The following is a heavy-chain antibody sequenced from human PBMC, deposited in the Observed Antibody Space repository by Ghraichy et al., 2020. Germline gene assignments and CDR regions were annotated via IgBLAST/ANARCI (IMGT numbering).Heavy chain of an antibody. CDR2: IKQDGSEK. J-gene: IGHJ4*02. Sequence: GGSLRLSCAASGFTFSSYWMTWVRQAPGKGLEWVANIKQDGSEKYYVDSVKGRFTISRDNAKNSLYLQMSGLRAEDTAVYYCARDIYTSIYWGQGTLVTVSS. CDR3: ARDIYTSIY. CDR1: GFTFSSYW. D-gene: IGHD6-13*01. V-gene: IGHV3-7*03.